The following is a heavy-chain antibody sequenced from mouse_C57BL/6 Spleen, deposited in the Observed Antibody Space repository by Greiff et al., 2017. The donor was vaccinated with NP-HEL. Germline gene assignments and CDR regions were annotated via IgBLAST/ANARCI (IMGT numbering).Heavy chain of an antibody. V-gene: IGHV10-1*01. D-gene: IGHD1-1*01. Sequence: EVKVVESGGGLVQPKGSLKLSCAASGFSFNTYAMNWVRQAPGKGLEWVARIRSKSNNYATYYADSVKDRFTISRDDSESMLYLQMNNLKTEDTAMYYCVRQDYGRWYFDVWGTGTTVTVSS. CDR3: VRQDYGRWYFDV. J-gene: IGHJ1*03. CDR2: IRSKSNNYAT. CDR1: GFSFNTYA.